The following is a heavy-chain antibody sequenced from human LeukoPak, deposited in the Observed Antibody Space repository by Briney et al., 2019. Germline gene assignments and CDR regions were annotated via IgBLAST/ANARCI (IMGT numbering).Heavy chain of an antibody. J-gene: IGHJ4*02. CDR3: ASGGIVVVTAIDY. Sequence: GGPLRLSCAASGFTFSGYSMTWVRQAPGKGLEWLSYISRSSFTIYYADAVKGRSTTSRENTKNSLFLNMSSLRAEDTALYYCASGGIVVVTAIDYWGQGTLVTVSS. D-gene: IGHD2-21*02. V-gene: IGHV3-48*04. CDR1: GFTFSGYS. CDR2: ISRSSFTI.